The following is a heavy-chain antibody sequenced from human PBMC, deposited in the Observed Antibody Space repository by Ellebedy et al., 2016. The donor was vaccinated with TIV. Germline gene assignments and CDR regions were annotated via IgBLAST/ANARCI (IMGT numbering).Heavy chain of an antibody. Sequence: SVKVSCXASGYTFTSYGISWVRQAPGQGLEWMGGIIPIFGTAIYAQKFQGRVTITADKSTSTAYMELSSLRSEDTAVYYCARGDIVVDGAFDIWGQGTMVTVSS. CDR1: GYTFTSYG. V-gene: IGHV1-69*06. J-gene: IGHJ3*02. CDR2: IIPIFGTA. D-gene: IGHD2-2*01. CDR3: ARGDIVVDGAFDI.